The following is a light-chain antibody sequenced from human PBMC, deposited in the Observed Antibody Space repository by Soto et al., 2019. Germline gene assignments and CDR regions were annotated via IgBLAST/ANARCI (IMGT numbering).Light chain of an antibody. CDR2: DAS. Sequence: IELSPSHSCLSASVGDIVPIPFRASQGISTYLAWYQQKIGKAPKVMIYDASTLQSGVPSRFSGSRYGTEVNLTLSSLHTEDFATYFCQQSHTPPLTFGGGTKVDIK. CDR1: QGISTY. J-gene: IGKJ4*01. CDR3: QQSHTPPLT. V-gene: IGKV1-9*01.